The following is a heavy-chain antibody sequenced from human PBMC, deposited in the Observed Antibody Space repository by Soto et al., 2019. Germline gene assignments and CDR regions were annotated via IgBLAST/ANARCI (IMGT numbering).Heavy chain of an antibody. CDR1: GYIFTGYY. CDR3: ASNRYFDQGWFDP. J-gene: IGHJ5*02. Sequence: QVQLVQSGAEVKKPGASVKVSCKASGYIFTGYYMHWVRQAPGQGLEWMGWINPNSGGTNYAQKFKGRVTKTRDTSISTAYMELSRLRSDDTAVYYCASNRYFDQGWFDPWGKGTLVTVSS. CDR2: INPNSGGT. D-gene: IGHD3-9*01. V-gene: IGHV1-2*02.